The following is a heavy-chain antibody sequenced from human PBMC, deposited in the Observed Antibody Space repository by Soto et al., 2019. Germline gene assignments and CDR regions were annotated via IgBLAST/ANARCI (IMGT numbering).Heavy chain of an antibody. D-gene: IGHD3-3*01. CDR3: ARDVGVAGSGSYYYYYMDV. V-gene: IGHV1-8*01. Sequence: ASVKVSCKASGYTFTSYDINWVRQATGQGLEWMGWMNPNSGNTGYAQKFQGRVTTTRNTSISTAYMELSSLRSEDTAVYYCARDVGVAGSGSYYYYYMDVWGKGTTVTVSS. CDR2: MNPNSGNT. J-gene: IGHJ6*03. CDR1: GYTFTSYD.